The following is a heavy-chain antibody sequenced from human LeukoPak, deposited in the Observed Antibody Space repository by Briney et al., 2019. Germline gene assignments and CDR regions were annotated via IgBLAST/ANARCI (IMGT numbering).Heavy chain of an antibody. CDR1: GFTFSYYA. CDR2: ISHDGKFK. V-gene: IGHV3-30*04. D-gene: IGHD5-18*01. J-gene: IGHJ4*02. Sequence: PGGSLRLSCVASGFTFSYYAIHWVRQAPGKGLEWVAVISHDGKFKYYGDSVKGRFTISRDNSKNTLFLQIDSLRAEDTAIYYCARDGVGYTYGYYFDHWGQGALVTVSS. CDR3: ARDGVGYTYGYYFDH.